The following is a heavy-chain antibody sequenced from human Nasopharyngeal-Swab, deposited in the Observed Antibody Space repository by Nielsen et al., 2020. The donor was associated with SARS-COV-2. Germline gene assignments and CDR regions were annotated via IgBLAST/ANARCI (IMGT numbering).Heavy chain of an antibody. CDR1: GYTFTSYG. J-gene: IGHJ6*02. CDR3: ARVGTPRSYYYYGMDV. Sequence: ASVKVSCKASGYTFTSYGISWVRQAPGQGLEWMGWISAYNGNTNYAQKLQGRVTMTTDTSTSTAYMELRSLRSDDTAVYHCARVGTPRSYYYYGMDVWGQGTTVTVSS. D-gene: IGHD1/OR15-1a*01. V-gene: IGHV1-18*01. CDR2: ISAYNGNT.